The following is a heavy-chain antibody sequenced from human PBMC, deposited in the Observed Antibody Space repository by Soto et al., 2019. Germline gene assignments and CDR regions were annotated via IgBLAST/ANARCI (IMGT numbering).Heavy chain of an antibody. CDR2: IYSAVST. Sequence: PXVSLRLACAASGLTVSSSYMSWVRQAPGKGLQWVSVIYSAVSTYYANSVKGRFTISRDISTNMVYLQMSSLTDEDTAVYYCARASEPEYSSAIFFDIWGQGALVTVSS. V-gene: IGHV3-53*01. CDR1: GLTVSSSY. CDR3: ARASEPEYSSAIFFDI. J-gene: IGHJ4*02. D-gene: IGHD5-18*01.